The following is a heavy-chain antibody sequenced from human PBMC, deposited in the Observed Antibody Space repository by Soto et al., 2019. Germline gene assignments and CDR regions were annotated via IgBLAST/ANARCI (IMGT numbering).Heavy chain of an antibody. CDR2: IIPIFGTA. J-gene: IGHJ6*02. Sequence: ASVKVTCKASGGTFSSYAISWVRQAPGQGLEWMGGIIPIFGTANYAQKFQGRVTITADESTSTAYMELSGLRSEDTAVYYCARGPYSSSPNYYYGMDVWGQGTTVTVSS. CDR1: GGTFSSYA. D-gene: IGHD6-13*01. CDR3: ARGPYSSSPNYYYGMDV. V-gene: IGHV1-69*13.